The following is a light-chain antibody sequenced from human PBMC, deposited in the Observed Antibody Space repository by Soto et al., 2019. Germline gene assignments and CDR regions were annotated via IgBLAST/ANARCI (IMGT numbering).Light chain of an antibody. V-gene: IGKV3-20*01. CDR3: QQYGSSPRT. CDR2: DAS. CDR1: QSISSY. J-gene: IGKJ1*01. Sequence: EIVLTQSPGTLSLSPGERATLSCRASQSISSYLAWYQQKRGQAPRLLIYDASNRATGIPARFSGSGSGTDFTLTISSLEPEDFAVYYCQQYGSSPRTFGQGTKVDIK.